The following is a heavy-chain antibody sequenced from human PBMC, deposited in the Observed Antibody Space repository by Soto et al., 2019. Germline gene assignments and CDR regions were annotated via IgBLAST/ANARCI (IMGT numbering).Heavy chain of an antibody. D-gene: IGHD2-15*01. CDR1: GGTFSSYT. J-gene: IGHJ1*01. Sequence: QVQLVQSGAEVKKPGSSVKVSCKASGGTFSSYTISWVRQAHGQGLEWMGRIIPILGIANYAQKFQGRVTINADKSTSTAYMELSSLRSEDTAVYYCARDRDYCSGGSCYLSSHWGQGSLVTVSS. CDR3: ARDRDYCSGGSCYLSSH. V-gene: IGHV1-69*08. CDR2: IIPILGIA.